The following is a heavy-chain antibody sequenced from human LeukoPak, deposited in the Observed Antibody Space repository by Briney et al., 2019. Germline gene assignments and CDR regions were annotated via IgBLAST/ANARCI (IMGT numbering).Heavy chain of an antibody. Sequence: EASVKVSCKASGYTFTSYAMNWVRQAPGQGLEWMGWINTNTGNPTYAQGFTGRFVFSLDTSVSTAYLQISSLKAEDTAVYYCARDFNRSPPDVVRHYDFWSGYPLFDYWGQGTLVTVSS. V-gene: IGHV7-4-1*02. CDR2: INTNTGNP. CDR3: ARDFNRSPPDVVRHYDFWSGYPLFDY. CDR1: GYTFTSYA. J-gene: IGHJ4*02. D-gene: IGHD3-3*01.